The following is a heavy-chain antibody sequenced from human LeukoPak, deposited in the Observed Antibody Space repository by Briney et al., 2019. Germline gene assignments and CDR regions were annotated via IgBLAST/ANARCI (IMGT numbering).Heavy chain of an antibody. V-gene: IGHV3-48*04. Sequence: QPGGSLRLSCAASGFIFSDYSMNWVRQAPGKGLEWISYIGISSGNTKYADSVRGRFTISGDNAKSSLYLQMNSLRVEDTAVYYCARDHNYAFDNWGQGTQVTVSS. CDR1: GFIFSDYS. CDR2: IGISSGNT. CDR3: ARDHNYAFDN. J-gene: IGHJ4*02. D-gene: IGHD1-1*01.